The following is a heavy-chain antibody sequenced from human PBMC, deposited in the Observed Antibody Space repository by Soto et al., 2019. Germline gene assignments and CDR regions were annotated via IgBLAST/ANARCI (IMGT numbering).Heavy chain of an antibody. Sequence: ESGGGLVKPGGSLRLSCAASGFNFSSYSMNWVRQAPGKGLEWVSSISSSSSYIYYADSVKGRFTISRDNAKNSLYLQMNSLRAEDTAVYYCARVGVTAGYYMDVWGKGTTVTVSS. CDR2: ISSSSSYI. CDR3: ARVGVTAGYYMDV. D-gene: IGHD4-4*01. J-gene: IGHJ6*03. CDR1: GFNFSSYS. V-gene: IGHV3-21*01.